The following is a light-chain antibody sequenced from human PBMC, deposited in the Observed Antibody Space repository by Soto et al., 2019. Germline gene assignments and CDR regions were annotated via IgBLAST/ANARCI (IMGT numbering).Light chain of an antibody. CDR2: DAS. CDR1: QSVGNY. CDR3: QQYGSSPIT. V-gene: IGKV3-20*01. Sequence: EIVLTQSPATLSLSPGERATLSCRASQSVGNYLGWYQQKPGQAPRLLIYDASSRATGIPDRFSGSGSGTDFTLTIRGLEPEDAAVYYCQQYGSSPITFGQGTRLEIK. J-gene: IGKJ5*01.